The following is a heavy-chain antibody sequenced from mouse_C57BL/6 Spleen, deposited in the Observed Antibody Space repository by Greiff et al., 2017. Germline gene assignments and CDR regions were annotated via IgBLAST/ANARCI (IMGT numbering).Heavy chain of an antibody. D-gene: IGHD1-1*01. J-gene: IGHJ3*01. V-gene: IGHV1-9*01. Sequence: VQLKQSGAELMKPGASVKLSCKATGYTFTGYWIEWVKQRPGHGLEWIGEILPGSGSTNYNEKFKGKATFTADTSSNTAYMQLSSLTTEDSAIYYCARYPNYYGSSLHAYWGQGTLVTVSA. CDR3: ARYPNYYGSSLHAY. CDR2: ILPGSGST. CDR1: GYTFTGYW.